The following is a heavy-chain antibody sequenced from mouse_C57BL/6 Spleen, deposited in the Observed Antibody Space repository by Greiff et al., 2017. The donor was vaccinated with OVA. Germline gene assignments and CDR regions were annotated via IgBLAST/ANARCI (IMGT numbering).Heavy chain of an antibody. CDR1: GYTFTSYW. CDR2: IHPNSGST. Sequence: QVQLQQPGAELVKPGASVKLSCKASGYTFTSYWMHWVKQRPGQGLEWIGMIHPNSGSTNYNEKFKSKATLTVDKSSSTAYMQLSSLTSEDSAVYYCARELQTGYFDVWGTGTTVTVSS. J-gene: IGHJ1*03. V-gene: IGHV1-64*01. D-gene: IGHD1-1*01. CDR3: ARELQTGYFDV.